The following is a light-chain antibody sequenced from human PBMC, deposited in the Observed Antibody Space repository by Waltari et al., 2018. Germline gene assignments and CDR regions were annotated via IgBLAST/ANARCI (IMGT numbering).Light chain of an antibody. Sequence: QSALTQPASVSGSPGQSITSSCTGTSSDVGGYNYVSWYQQHPAKAPNRMIYDVRNRPSGVSNRFSGSKSGNTASLTISGLQAEDEADYYCSSYTSSSPYVFGTGTKVTVL. CDR2: DVR. CDR1: SSDVGGYNY. V-gene: IGLV2-14*03. J-gene: IGLJ1*01. CDR3: SSYTSSSPYV.